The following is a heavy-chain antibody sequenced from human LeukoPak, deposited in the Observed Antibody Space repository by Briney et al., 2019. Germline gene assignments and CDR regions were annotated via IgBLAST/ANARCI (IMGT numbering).Heavy chain of an antibody. D-gene: IGHD2-15*01. V-gene: IGHV3-30*02. CDR3: AKGMPATPLDY. Sequence: GGSLRLSCAASGFTFIGYGMHWVCQAPGKGLEWVAFIQYDGNDKYYADSVKGRFTISRDNSKNTLYLQMSSLRAEDTAVYYCAKGMPATPLDYWGQGTLVTVSS. CDR1: GFTFIGYG. CDR2: IQYDGNDK. J-gene: IGHJ4*02.